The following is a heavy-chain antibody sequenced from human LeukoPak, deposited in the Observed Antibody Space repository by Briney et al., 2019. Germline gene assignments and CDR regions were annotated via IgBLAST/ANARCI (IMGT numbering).Heavy chain of an antibody. D-gene: IGHD3-3*01. CDR2: ISSSSSYI. CDR1: GFTFSSYS. CDR3: ARSSILEWLTYYYYYMDV. Sequence: GGSLRLSCAASGFTFSSYSMNWVRQAPGKGLEWVSSISSSSSYIYYADSVKGRFTISRDNAKNSLYLQMNSLRAEDTAVYYCARSSILEWLTYYYYYMDVWGKGTTVTVSS. J-gene: IGHJ6*03. V-gene: IGHV3-21*01.